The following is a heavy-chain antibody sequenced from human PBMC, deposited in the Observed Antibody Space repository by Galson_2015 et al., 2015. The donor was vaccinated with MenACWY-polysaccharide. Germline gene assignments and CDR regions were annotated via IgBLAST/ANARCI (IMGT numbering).Heavy chain of an antibody. CDR3: ASRTRFRTGSGPEDS. Sequence: ALILSCAASGFTFDTYSLIWVRQAPGQGLQWVAAISGNSAYIYYADSVKGRFTISRDNSKNALCRQMNSLRAEDTAIYYCASRTRFRTGSGPEDSWGQGTLVTVSS. CDR1: GFTFDTYS. D-gene: IGHD1/OR15-1a*01. V-gene: IGHV3-21*01. J-gene: IGHJ4*02. CDR2: ISGNSAYI.